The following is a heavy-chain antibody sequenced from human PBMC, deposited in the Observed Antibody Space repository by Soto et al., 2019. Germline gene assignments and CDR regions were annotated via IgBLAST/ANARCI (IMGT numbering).Heavy chain of an antibody. V-gene: IGHV3-30-3*01. J-gene: IGHJ4*02. CDR2: ISYDGSNK. D-gene: IGHD6-6*01. CDR1: GFTFGSYA. CDR3: ARHASLEYISPVFDC. Sequence: GGSLRLSCAASGFTFGSYAMHWVRQAPGKGLEWVEVISYDGSNKYYADSGKGRFTISRDNSKNTLYLQMNSRRAEDTAVYYCARHASLEYISPVFDCWGQGALVTVSS.